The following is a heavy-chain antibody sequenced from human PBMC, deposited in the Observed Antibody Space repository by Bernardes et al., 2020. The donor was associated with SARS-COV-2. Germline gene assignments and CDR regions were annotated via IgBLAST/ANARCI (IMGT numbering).Heavy chain of an antibody. Sequence: GGSLRLSCAASGFTVSSNYMSWVRQAPGKGLEWVSVIYSGGSTYYADSVKGRFTISRDNSKNTLYLQMNSLRAEDTAVYYCATSTSAGGVATMLVGFDYWGQGTLVTVSS. CDR1: GFTVSSNY. CDR3: ATSTSAGGVATMLVGFDY. J-gene: IGHJ4*02. V-gene: IGHV3-53*01. CDR2: IYSGGST. D-gene: IGHD5-12*01.